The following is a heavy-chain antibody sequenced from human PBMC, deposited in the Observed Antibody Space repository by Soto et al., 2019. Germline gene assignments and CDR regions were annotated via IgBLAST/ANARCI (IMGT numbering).Heavy chain of an antibody. CDR3: TTHEEGAPWAGGFDS. CDR2: IHPGGDST. J-gene: IGHJ5*01. V-gene: IGHV3-23*01. D-gene: IGHD1-26*01. CDR1: GFRFRTRA. Sequence: EVQLLESGGGLVQPGGSLRLSCAASGFRFRTRAMSWVRQAPGKGLEWVASIHPGGDSTYYADSVKGRFAVSRDNSNVTLYLQMDSLRVEDTAIYYCTTHEEGAPWAGGFDSWGQGTLVTVSS.